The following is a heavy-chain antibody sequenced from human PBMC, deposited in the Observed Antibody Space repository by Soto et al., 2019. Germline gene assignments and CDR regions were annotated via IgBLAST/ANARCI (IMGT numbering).Heavy chain of an antibody. CDR2: TSYDGSNK. J-gene: IGHJ4*02. CDR3: AKDRLAGNFDY. Sequence: GGSLRLSCAASGFTFSSYAMHWVRQAPGKGLEWVAVTSYDGSNKYYADSVKGRFTISRDNSKNTLYLQMNGLRVEDTAVYYCAKDRLAGNFDYWGQGTQVTVSS. V-gene: IGHV3-30-3*01. CDR1: GFTFSSYA.